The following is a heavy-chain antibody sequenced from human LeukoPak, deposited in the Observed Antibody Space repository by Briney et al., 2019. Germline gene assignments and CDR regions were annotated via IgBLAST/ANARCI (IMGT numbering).Heavy chain of an antibody. D-gene: IGHD6-13*01. Sequence: SETLSLTCTVSGGSISSYYWSWIRQPPGKGLEWIGYIYYSGSTNYNPSLKSRVTISVDTSKNQFSLKLSSVTAADTAVYYCARDDYSSSWGIDYWGQGTLVTVSS. CDR3: ARDDYSSSWGIDY. J-gene: IGHJ4*02. CDR2: IYYSGST. V-gene: IGHV4-59*01. CDR1: GGSISSYY.